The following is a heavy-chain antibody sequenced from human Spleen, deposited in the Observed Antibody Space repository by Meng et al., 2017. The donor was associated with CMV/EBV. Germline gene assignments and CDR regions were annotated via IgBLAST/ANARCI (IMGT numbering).Heavy chain of an antibody. V-gene: IGHV4-61*01. J-gene: IGHJ5*02. Sequence: SETLSLTCTVSGGSVSSGSYYWSWIRQPPGKGLEWIGYIYYSGSTNYNPSLKSRVTISVDTSKNQFSLKLSSVTAADTAVYYCARENVDTAAHNWFDPWGQGTLVTVSS. CDR1: GGSVSSGSYY. D-gene: IGHD5-18*01. CDR2: IYYSGST. CDR3: ARENVDTAAHNWFDP.